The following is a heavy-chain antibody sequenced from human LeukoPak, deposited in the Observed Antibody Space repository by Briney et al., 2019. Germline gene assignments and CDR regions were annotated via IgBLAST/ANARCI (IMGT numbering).Heavy chain of an antibody. V-gene: IGHV3-23*01. CDR3: AKGRTNYDILTGYYPFDY. CDR2: ISGSGGST. D-gene: IGHD3-9*01. J-gene: IGHJ4*02. CDR1: GFTFSSYA. Sequence: VGSLRLSCAASGFTFSSYAMSWVRQAPGKGLEWVSAISGSGGSTYYADSVKGRFTISRDNSKNTLYLQMNSLRAEDTAVYYCAKGRTNYDILTGYYPFDYWGQGTLVTASS.